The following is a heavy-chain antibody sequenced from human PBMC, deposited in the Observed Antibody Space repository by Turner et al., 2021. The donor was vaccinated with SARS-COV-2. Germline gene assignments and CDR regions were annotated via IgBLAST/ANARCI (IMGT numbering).Heavy chain of an antibody. CDR2: ISCNSGTI. J-gene: IGHJ4*02. Sequence: EVQLVESGGGLVQHGRSLRLSCAGSGFTFDDYAMHWVRQAPGKGLEWVSGISCNSGTIGYADSVKGRFTISRDNAKNSLYLQMNSLRAEDTAVYYCAKVAWISITVTGYFDFWGQGTLVTVSS. V-gene: IGHV3-9*01. D-gene: IGHD4-4*01. CDR1: GFTFDDYA. CDR3: AKVAWISITVTGYFDF.